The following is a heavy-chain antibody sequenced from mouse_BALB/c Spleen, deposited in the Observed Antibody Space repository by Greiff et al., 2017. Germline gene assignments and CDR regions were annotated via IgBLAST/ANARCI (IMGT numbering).Heavy chain of an antibody. Sequence: QVQLQQSGPGLVAPSQSLSITCTVSGFSLTSYGVHWVRQPPGKGLEWLGVIWAGGSTNYNSALMSRLSISKDNSKSQVFLKMNSLQTDDTAMYYCARERGLRGTYYAMDYWGQGTSVTVSS. CDR1: GFSLTSYG. D-gene: IGHD2-4*01. V-gene: IGHV2-9*02. CDR2: IWAGGST. J-gene: IGHJ4*01. CDR3: ARERGLRGTYYAMDY.